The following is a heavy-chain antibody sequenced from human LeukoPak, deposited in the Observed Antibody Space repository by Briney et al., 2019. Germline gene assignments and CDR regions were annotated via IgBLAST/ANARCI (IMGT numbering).Heavy chain of an antibody. J-gene: IGHJ6*03. CDR3: AKNYGSGKFYYYYMDV. CDR1: RYTFTDYY. CDR2: INPNSGGT. V-gene: IGHV1-2*02. D-gene: IGHD3-10*01. Sequence: ASVNVSCKASRYTFTDYYMHWVRQAPGQGLEWMGWINPNSGGTNYAQKFQGRVTMTRDTSISTAYMELSRLRSDDTAVYYCAKNYGSGKFYYYYMDVWGKGTTVTISS.